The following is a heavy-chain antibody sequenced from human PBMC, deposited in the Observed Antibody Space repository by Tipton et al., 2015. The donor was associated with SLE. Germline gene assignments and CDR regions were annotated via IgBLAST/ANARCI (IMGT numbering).Heavy chain of an antibody. D-gene: IGHD4-17*01. CDR1: GGSISRSSNY. J-gene: IGHJ3*02. V-gene: IGHV4-39*07. CDR2: IYYSGSI. Sequence: TLSLTCTVSGGSISRSSNYWGWIRQPPGKGLEWIGSIYYSGSIYYNPSLKSRVTISVDTSKNQFSLKLSSVTAADTAVYYCARRRYGDFLLPDAFDIWGQGTMVTVSS. CDR3: ARRRYGDFLLPDAFDI.